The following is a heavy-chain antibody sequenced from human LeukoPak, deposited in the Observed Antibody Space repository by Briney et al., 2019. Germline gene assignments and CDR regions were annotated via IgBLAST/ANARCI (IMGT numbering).Heavy chain of an antibody. CDR1: GGSISSYY. D-gene: IGHD1-20*01. J-gene: IGHJ4*02. V-gene: IGHV4-59*01. CDR2: IYYSGST. Sequence: PSETLFLTCTVSGGSISSYYWSWIRQPPGKGLEWIGYIYYSGSTNYNPSLKSRVTISVDTSKNQFSLKLSSVTAADTAVYYCARGSSRITGTTGFDYWGQGTLVTVSS. CDR3: ARGSSRITGTTGFDY.